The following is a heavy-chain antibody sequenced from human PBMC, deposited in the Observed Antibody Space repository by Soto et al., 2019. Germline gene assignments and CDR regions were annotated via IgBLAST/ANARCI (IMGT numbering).Heavy chain of an antibody. J-gene: IGHJ4*02. V-gene: IGHV4-59*08. CDR3: ARHRIIYRSGSGPFYY. Sequence: QVQLQESGPGLVKPSETLSLTCTDSCGSISSYYWSWLRQPPGKGLAWIGYIYYSGSTNYNPSLTRRVTISVYTSKNHYSLKLGSVTAPDTSVYYCARHRIIYRSGSGPFYYWGQGTLVTVSS. D-gene: IGHD3-10*01. CDR2: IYYSGST. CDR1: CGSISSYY.